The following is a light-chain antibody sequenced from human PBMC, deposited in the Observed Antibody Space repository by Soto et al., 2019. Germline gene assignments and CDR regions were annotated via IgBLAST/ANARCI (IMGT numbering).Light chain of an antibody. Sequence: QSALTQPASVSGSPGQSITISCTGTSSDVGSYNFVSWYQHHPGKAPKLLIYEDSKRPSGVSDRFSGSNSANTAALTISGLQAEDEADYYCCSHAGSFTWVFGGGTKVTVL. J-gene: IGLJ3*02. V-gene: IGLV2-23*01. CDR1: SSDVGSYNF. CDR2: EDS. CDR3: CSHAGSFTWV.